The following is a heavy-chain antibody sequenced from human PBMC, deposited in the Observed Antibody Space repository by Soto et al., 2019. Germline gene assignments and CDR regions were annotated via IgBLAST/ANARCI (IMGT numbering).Heavy chain of an antibody. V-gene: IGHV3-21*01. CDR3: ARDGFLGPYYGMDV. J-gene: IGHJ6*02. D-gene: IGHD1-26*01. CDR2: IGSSSSYI. Sequence: GGSLRLSCPASGFTFSSYCMNWVRQAPGKGLEWVSSIGSSSSYIYYADSVKGRFTISGDNAKTSLYLQMNSLRAEDTAVYYCARDGFLGPYYGMDVWGQGATVTVS. CDR1: GFTFSSYC.